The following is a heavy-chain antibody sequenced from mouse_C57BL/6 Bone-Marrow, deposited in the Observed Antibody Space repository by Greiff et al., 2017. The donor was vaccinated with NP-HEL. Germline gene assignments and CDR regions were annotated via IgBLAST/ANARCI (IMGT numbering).Heavy chain of an antibody. CDR1: GYTFTSYW. J-gene: IGHJ1*03. D-gene: IGHD2-3*01. CDR2: IDPSDSYT. CDR3: ANGYYLYFDV. Sequence: VKLQQPGAELVKPGASVKLSCKASGYTFTSYWMQWVKQRPGQGLEWIGEIDPSDSYTNYNQKFKGKATLTVDTSSSTAYMQLSSLTSEDSAVYYCANGYYLYFDVWGTGTTVTVSS. V-gene: IGHV1-50*01.